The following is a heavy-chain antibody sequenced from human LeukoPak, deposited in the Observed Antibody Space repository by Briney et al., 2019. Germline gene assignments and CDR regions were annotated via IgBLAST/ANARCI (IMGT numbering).Heavy chain of an antibody. CDR3: AADEYASSGYYYSSSTYYYSYGMDV. Sequence: SVKVSCKASGFTLTPSAMQWVRQARGQRPEWIGWIVVGRGITNYAQKFQERVTITRDMSTSTAYLELNSLGSGDTAVYYCAADEYASSGYYYSSSTYYYSYGMDVWGQGTTVTVSS. V-gene: IGHV1-58*02. CDR1: GFTLTPSA. J-gene: IGHJ6*02. D-gene: IGHD3-22*01. CDR2: IVVGRGIT.